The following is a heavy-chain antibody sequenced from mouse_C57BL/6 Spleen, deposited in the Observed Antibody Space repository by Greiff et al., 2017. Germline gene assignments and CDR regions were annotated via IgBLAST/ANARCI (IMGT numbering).Heavy chain of an antibody. CDR2: IYPGSGNT. CDR1: GYTFTDYY. CDR3: ARWSYYGIYFSMDY. D-gene: IGHD2-1*01. V-gene: IGHV1-76*01. J-gene: IGHJ4*01. Sequence: VQLQQSGAELVRPGASVKLSCKASGYTFTDYYINWVKQRPGQGLEWIARIYPGSGNTYYNEKFKGKATLTAEKSSSTAYMQLSSLTSEDSAVYFCARWSYYGIYFSMDYWGQGTSVTVSS.